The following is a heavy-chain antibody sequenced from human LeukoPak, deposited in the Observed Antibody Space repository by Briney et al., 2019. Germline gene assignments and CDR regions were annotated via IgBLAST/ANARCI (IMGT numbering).Heavy chain of an antibody. D-gene: IGHD3-9*01. CDR1: GFTFSSYA. Sequence: GGSLRLSCAASGFTFSSYAMHWVRQAPGKGLEWVAVISYDGSNKYYADSVKGRFTISRDNSKNTLYLQMNSLRTEDTAIYYCVRDLDWGAYDYWGQGTLVTVSS. V-gene: IGHV3-30*04. CDR2: ISYDGSNK. CDR3: VRDLDWGAYDY. J-gene: IGHJ4*02.